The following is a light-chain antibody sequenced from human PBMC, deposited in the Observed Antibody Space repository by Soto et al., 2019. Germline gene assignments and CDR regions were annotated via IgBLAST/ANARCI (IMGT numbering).Light chain of an antibody. Sequence: DFVLTQTPLSLNATLGQPASISCKSSQGLAHSDGNTYLSWLQQRPGQPPRLLIYKTSNRFSGVPDRCRGSGAGPDFTLKISKVEAEDVGVSYGVEAALLPHAFGPGTKVEIK. CDR1: QGLAHSDGNTY. CDR2: KTS. CDR3: VEAALLPHA. V-gene: IGKV2-24*01. J-gene: IGKJ1*01.